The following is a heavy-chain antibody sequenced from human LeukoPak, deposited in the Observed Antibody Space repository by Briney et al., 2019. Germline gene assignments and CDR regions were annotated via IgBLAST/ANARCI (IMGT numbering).Heavy chain of an antibody. D-gene: IGHD2-2*01. J-gene: IGHJ4*02. Sequence: GASVKVSCKASGYTFSVYYMHWVRQAPGEGLEWMGWLQPKSGGTNYAQNFQGRVTMTWDTSISTAYMELKRLRSDDTAVYYCARGYEGYDYWGQGTLVNVSS. CDR2: LQPKSGGT. CDR1: GYTFSVYY. V-gene: IGHV1-2*02. CDR3: ARGYEGYDY.